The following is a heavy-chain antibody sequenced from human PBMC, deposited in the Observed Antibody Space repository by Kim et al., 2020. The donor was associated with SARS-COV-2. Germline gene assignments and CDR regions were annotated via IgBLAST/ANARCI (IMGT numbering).Heavy chain of an antibody. D-gene: IGHD5-18*01. CDR2: ISSSSSYI. CDR3: ARDTVDTASVGYYYGMDV. V-gene: IGHV3-21*01. CDR1: GFTFSSYS. Sequence: GGSLRLSCAASGFTFSSYSMNWVRQAPGKGLEWVSSISSSSSYIYYEDSVKGRFTISRDNAKNSLYLQMNSLRAEDTAVYYCARDTVDTASVGYYYGMDV. J-gene: IGHJ6*01.